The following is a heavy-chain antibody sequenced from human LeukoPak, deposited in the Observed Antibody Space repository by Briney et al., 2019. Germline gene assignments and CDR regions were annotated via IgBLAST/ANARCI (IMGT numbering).Heavy chain of an antibody. V-gene: IGHV4-34*01. J-gene: IGHJ6*03. CDR3: ARVPRSYYYYYYMDV. CDR2: INHSGST. Sequence: SETLSLTCAVYGGSFSGYYWSWVRQPPGKGLEWIGEINHSGSTNYNPSLKSRVTISVDTSKNQFSLKLSSVTAADTAVYYCARVPRSYYYYYYMDVWGKGTTVTVSS. CDR1: GGSFSGYY.